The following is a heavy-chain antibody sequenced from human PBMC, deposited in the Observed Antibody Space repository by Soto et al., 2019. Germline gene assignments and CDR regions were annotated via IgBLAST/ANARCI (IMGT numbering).Heavy chain of an antibody. CDR3: ARRHREVPALIGDYFDY. V-gene: IGHV3-30*04. J-gene: IGHJ4*02. CDR2: VSFDGNRQ. Sequence: QVQLVESGGCVVQPGKSLTLSCAASGFTFSSFAMHWVRQPPGKGLEWVAVVSFDGNRQYFSDSVKGRFTISRDNSKNTVSLHMNSLRDDDSALYYCARRHREVPALIGDYFDYWGQGTLVTVSS. CDR1: GFTFSSFA. D-gene: IGHD2-2*01.